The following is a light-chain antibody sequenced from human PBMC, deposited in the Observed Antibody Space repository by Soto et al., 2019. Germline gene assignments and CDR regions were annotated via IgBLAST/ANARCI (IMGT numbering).Light chain of an antibody. V-gene: IGLV2-14*01. J-gene: IGLJ3*02. Sequence: QSALTQPASVSGSPGQSITISCTGTSSDVGTYNHVSWYQQHPGKAPKLMIYEVSNRPSGVSNRFSGSKSGNTASLTISGLQAEDEADYYCSSYTNSSPLGVFGGGTKLTVL. CDR3: SSYTNSSPLGV. CDR1: SSDVGTYNH. CDR2: EVS.